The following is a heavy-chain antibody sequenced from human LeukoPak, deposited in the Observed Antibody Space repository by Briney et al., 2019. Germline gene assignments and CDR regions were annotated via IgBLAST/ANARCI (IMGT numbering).Heavy chain of an antibody. V-gene: IGHV3-48*04. D-gene: IGHD3-16*01. J-gene: IGHJ4*02. CDR3: ARESTDFGDS. CDR2: IVSSSSTK. CDR1: GFTFSSYS. Sequence: PGGSLRLSCAASGFTFSSYSMNWVRQAPGKGLEWVSYIVSSSSTKYYADSVKGRFTISRDNAKNSLYLQMNSLRAEDTAVYYCARESTDFGDSWGQGTLVTVSS.